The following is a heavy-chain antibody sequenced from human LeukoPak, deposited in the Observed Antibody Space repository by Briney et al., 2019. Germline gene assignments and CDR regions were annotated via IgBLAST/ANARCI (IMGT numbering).Heavy chain of an antibody. Sequence: SETLSLTCTVSGGSFSNYFRGWIRQPPGRGLEWIGYVHNSGSTTYNPSLKSRGTIVLDTSRNQFSLRLSSVTAADTAVYYCARRKLWFGESYFDYWGRGALVSVSS. CDR2: VHNSGST. J-gene: IGHJ4*02. V-gene: IGHV4-59*01. D-gene: IGHD3-10*01. CDR1: GGSFSNYF. CDR3: ARRKLWFGESYFDY.